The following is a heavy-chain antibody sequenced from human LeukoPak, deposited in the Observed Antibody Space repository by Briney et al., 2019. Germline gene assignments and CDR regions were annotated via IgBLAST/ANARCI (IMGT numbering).Heavy chain of an antibody. J-gene: IGHJ5*02. D-gene: IGHD3-3*01. CDR3: AGHPSGGVVPNWFDP. V-gene: IGHV4-39*01. Sequence: PSETLSLTCTVSGGSISSSSYYWGWIRQPPGKGLEWIGSIYYSGSTYYNPSLKSRVTLSVDTSKNQFSLKLSSVTAADTAVYYCAGHPSGGVVPNWFDPWGQGTLVTVSS. CDR2: IYYSGST. CDR1: GGSISSSSYY.